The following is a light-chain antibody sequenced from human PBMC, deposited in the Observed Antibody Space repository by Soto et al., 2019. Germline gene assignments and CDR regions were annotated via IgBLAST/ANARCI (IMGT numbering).Light chain of an antibody. J-gene: IGKJ2*01. CDR1: QSVSSCY. CDR2: GAS. CDR3: HQYGSSPLYT. Sequence: EIVLTQSPGTLSLSRGERATLSCRASQSVSSCYLAWYQQKPGQAPRLLIYGASSRATGIPDRFSGSGSGTDFTLTISRLEPEDSAVYYCHQYGSSPLYTFGQGTKLEIK. V-gene: IGKV3-20*01.